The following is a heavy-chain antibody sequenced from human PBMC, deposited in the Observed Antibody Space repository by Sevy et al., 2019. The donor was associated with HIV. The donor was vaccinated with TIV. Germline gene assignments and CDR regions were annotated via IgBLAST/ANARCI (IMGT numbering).Heavy chain of an antibody. CDR2: INSDGSST. CDR3: ARDCGGDCYSGGDASDI. J-gene: IGHJ3*02. V-gene: IGHV3-74*01. Sequence: GGSLRLSCTASGFTFCSYWMHWVRQAPGKGLVWVSRINSDGSSTSYADSVKGRFTISRDNAKNTLYLQMNSLRAEDTAVYYCARDCGGDCYSGGDASDIWGQGTMVTVSS. CDR1: GFTFCSYW. D-gene: IGHD2-21*02.